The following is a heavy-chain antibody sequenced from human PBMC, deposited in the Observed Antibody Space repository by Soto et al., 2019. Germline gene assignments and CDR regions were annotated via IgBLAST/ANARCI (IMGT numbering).Heavy chain of an antibody. CDR1: GFTFSSYE. Sequence: NPWGSLRLSCTASGFTFSSYEMNWVRQAPGKGLEWVSSISSSTNYIYYADSMKGRFTVSRDNAKNSVYLEMNSLSAEDTALYYCARESEDLTSNFDYWGQGTLVTVSS. J-gene: IGHJ4*02. CDR2: ISSSTNYI. CDR3: ARESEDLTSNFDY. V-gene: IGHV3-21*01.